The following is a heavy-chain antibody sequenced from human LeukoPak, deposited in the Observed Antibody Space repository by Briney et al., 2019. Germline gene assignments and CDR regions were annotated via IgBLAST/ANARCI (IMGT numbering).Heavy chain of an antibody. CDR1: GYSFTTYW. J-gene: IGHJ4*02. V-gene: IGHV5-51*01. CDR3: ARQPTIFGVRPFDY. Sequence: GGSLRLSCKGSGYSFTTYWIGWVRQTPGKGLEWMGIIYPGDSDTTYSPSFQGQVTISADKSISTAYLQWSSLKASDTAMYYCARQPTIFGVRPFDYWGQGTLVTVSS. CDR2: IYPGDSDT. D-gene: IGHD3-3*01.